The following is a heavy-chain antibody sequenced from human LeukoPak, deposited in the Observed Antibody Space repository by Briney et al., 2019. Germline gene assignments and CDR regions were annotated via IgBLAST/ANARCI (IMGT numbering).Heavy chain of an antibody. CDR2: IYYSGST. V-gene: IGHV4-59*12. J-gene: IGHJ1*01. Sequence: SETLSLTCTVSGGSISSYYWSWIRQPPGKGLEWIGYIYYSGSTNYNPSLKSRVTISVDTSKNQFSLKLSSVTAADTAVYYCASDYYDSSGYLKPFVWGQGTLVTVSS. D-gene: IGHD3-22*01. CDR3: ASDYYDSSGYLKPFV. CDR1: GGSISSYY.